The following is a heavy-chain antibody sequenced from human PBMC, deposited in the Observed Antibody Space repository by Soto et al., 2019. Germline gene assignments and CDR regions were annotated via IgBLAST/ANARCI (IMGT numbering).Heavy chain of an antibody. CDR3: ATQRHARSPVAP. D-gene: IGHD5-18*01. CDR2: VIHMFGTT. CDR1: GGIFSSYA. V-gene: IGHV1-69*06. Sequence: SVKVSCKTSGGIFSSYALNWVRQAPGQGLEWLGRVIHMFGTTKYTKSSQGTLTITADRATRAAHLESTSLTSDDTAVYLRATQRHARSPVAPWG. J-gene: IGHJ5*02.